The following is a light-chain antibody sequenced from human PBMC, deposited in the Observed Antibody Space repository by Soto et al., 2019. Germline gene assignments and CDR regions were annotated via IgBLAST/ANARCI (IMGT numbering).Light chain of an antibody. Sequence: EIVLTQSPGTLSLSPGERATLSCRASQSVSTNYLAWYQQKHGLAPRLLIYGATSRATGIPDRFSGSGSGTDFTLTISGLEPEDFAVYYCQQYGSSPGTFGGGTKVEIK. V-gene: IGKV3-20*01. CDR3: QQYGSSPGT. CDR2: GAT. CDR1: QSVSTNY. J-gene: IGKJ4*01.